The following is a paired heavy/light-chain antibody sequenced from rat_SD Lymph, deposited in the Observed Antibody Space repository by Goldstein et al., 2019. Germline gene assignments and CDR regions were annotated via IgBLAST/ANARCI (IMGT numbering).Light chain of an antibody. CDR3: QQSRNLWT. CDR2: LAS. CDR1: QSVDYYGNTY. V-gene: IGKV3S1*01. Sequence: DIVLTQSPALAVSLGQRATISCKPNQSVDYYGNTYIHWYQQKPGQQPKLLIYLASNLASGIPARFSGRGSGTDFTLTIDPVEADDTATYYCQQSRNLWTFGGGTKLELK. J-gene: IGKJ1*01.
Heavy chain of an antibody. D-gene: IGHD1-12*02. J-gene: IGHJ2*01. CDR3: TREIYYYDGTDY. Sequence: QVQLKESGPVLVQASETLSLTCTVSGFSLTNYGVIWVRQSPGKGLEWMGIIWGDGNTDYNSALKSRLSINRDTSKSQVFLKMNSLQTDDTAIYYCTREIYYYDGTDYWGQGVMVTVSS. V-gene: IGHV2S75*01. CDR2: IWGDGNT. CDR1: GFSLTNYG.